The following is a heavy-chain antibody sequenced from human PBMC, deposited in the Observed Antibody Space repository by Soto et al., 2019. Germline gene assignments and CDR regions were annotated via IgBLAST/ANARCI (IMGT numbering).Heavy chain of an antibody. CDR3: AREGGSGSFYNAPNFAY. CDR1: GGSINTYY. V-gene: IGHV4-59*01. CDR2: IYYTGST. D-gene: IGHD3-10*01. Sequence: QVQLQESGPGLVKPSETLSLTCTVSGGSINTYYWSWIRQPPGKRLEWIGYIYYTGSTHYNPSLKSRVTMSVDTSKNQFSLKLSSVTAADAAVYYCAREGGSGSFYNAPNFAYWGQGTLVTVSS. J-gene: IGHJ4*02.